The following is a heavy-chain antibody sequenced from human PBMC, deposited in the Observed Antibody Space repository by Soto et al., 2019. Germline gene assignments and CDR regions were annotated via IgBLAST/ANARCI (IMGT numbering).Heavy chain of an antibody. CDR2: IIPIFGTA. J-gene: IGHJ6*02. D-gene: IGHD3-22*01. Sequence: SVKVSCKASGGTFSSYAISWVRQAPGQGLEWMGGIIPIFGTANYAQKFQGRVTITADESTSTAYMELSSLRSEDTAVYYCARVGVTYYYDSSGYRTPFHYGMDVWGQGTTVTVSS. CDR1: GGTFSSYA. V-gene: IGHV1-69*13. CDR3: ARVGVTYYYDSSGYRTPFHYGMDV.